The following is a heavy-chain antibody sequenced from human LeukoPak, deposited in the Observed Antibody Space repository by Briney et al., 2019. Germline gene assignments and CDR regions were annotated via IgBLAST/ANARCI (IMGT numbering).Heavy chain of an antibody. V-gene: IGHV4-59*01. J-gene: IGHJ3*02. D-gene: IGHD5-18*01. CDR1: GGSISSYY. Sequence: SETLSLTCTVSGGSISSYYWSWIRQPPGKGLEWTGYIYYSGSTNYSPSLKSRVTISVDTSKNQFSLKLSSVTAADTAVYYCARSEYSYGADAFDIWGQGTMVTVSS. CDR3: ARSEYSYGADAFDI. CDR2: IYYSGST.